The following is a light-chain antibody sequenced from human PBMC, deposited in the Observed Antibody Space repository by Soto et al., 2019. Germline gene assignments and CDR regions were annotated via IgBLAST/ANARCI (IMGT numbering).Light chain of an antibody. CDR2: NNN. CDR3: AAWDGSLNGVV. V-gene: IGLV1-44*01. Sequence: QSVLTQPPSASGTPGQRVTISCSGSSSNIGTNAVNWYQQLPGTAPKLLIYNNNQRPSGVPERFSGSKSGTSASLAISGLQSEDEADYYCAAWDGSLNGVVFGEGTKVTVL. J-gene: IGLJ2*01. CDR1: SSNIGTNA.